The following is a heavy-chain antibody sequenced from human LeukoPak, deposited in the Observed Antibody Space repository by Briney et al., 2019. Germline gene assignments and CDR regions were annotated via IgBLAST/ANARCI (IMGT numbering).Heavy chain of an antibody. CDR3: AAGGQVATIPLGAFDI. CDR1: GYTFTGYY. V-gene: IGHV1-2*02. Sequence: ASVKVSCKASGYTFTGYYMHWVRQAPGQGLEWMGWINPNSGGTNYAQKFQGRVTMTRDTSISTAYMELSRLRSDDTAVYYCAAGGQVATIPLGAFDIWGQGTMVTVSS. D-gene: IGHD5-12*01. J-gene: IGHJ3*02. CDR2: INPNSGGT.